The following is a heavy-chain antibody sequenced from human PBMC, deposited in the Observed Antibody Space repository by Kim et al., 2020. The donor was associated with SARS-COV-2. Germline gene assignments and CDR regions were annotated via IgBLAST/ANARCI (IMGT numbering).Heavy chain of an antibody. Sequence: SETLSLTCTVSGASINNYYWSWIRQSPGKGLEWIGYIYYSGTTKYNPSLKSRVTISLDTSKNQFSLNLSSVTAADTAVYYCARDSSGYYLYDIWGQGTMVTVSS. J-gene: IGHJ3*02. CDR1: GASINNYY. CDR3: ARDSSGYYLYDI. CDR2: IYYSGTT. D-gene: IGHD3-22*01. V-gene: IGHV4-59*01.